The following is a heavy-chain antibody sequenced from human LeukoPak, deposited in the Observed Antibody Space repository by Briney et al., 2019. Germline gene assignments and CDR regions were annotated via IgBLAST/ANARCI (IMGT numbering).Heavy chain of an antibody. CDR2: INHSGST. CDR1: GGSFSGYY. J-gene: IGHJ4*02. CDR3: ARRYSSSWIYFDY. V-gene: IGHV4-34*01. D-gene: IGHD6-13*01. Sequence: SETLSLICAVYGGSFSGYYWSWIRQPPGKGLEWIGEINHSGSTNYSPSLKSRVTISVDTSKNQFSLKLSSVTAADTAVYYCARRYSSSWIYFDYWGQGTLVTVSS.